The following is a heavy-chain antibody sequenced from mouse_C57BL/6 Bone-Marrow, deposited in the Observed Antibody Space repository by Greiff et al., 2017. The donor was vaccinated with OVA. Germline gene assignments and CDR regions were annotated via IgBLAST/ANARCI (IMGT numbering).Heavy chain of an antibody. D-gene: IGHD1-1*01. CDR1: GFTFTNYY. Sequence: EVKVVESGGGLVQPGDSLSLSCAASGFTFTNYYMSWVRQPPGKALEWLAFIRNKPNGSTTEYSASVKGRFTISRDNSQSILYLQMNALRAEDCATYYCARYKGRVAVDYFDYWGQGTALTVSS. V-gene: IGHV7-3*01. CDR3: ARYKGRVAVDYFDY. J-gene: IGHJ2*01. CDR2: IRNKPNGSTT.